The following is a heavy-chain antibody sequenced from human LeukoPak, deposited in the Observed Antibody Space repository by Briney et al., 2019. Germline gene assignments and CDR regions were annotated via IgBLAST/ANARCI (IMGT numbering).Heavy chain of an antibody. Sequence: PSETLSLTCTFSVGSISSYYWSWIRQPPGKGLEWIGYIYYSGSTNYNPSLKSRVTISVGTSKNQFSLKLSSVTAADTAVYYCARAVAVASYYYYMDVWGKGTTVTVSS. CDR2: IYYSGST. J-gene: IGHJ6*03. CDR3: ARAVAVASYYYYMDV. V-gene: IGHV4-59*01. D-gene: IGHD6-19*01. CDR1: VGSISSYY.